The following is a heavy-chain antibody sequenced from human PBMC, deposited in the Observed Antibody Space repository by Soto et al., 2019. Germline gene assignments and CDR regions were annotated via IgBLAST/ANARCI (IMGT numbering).Heavy chain of an antibody. J-gene: IGHJ6*03. CDR3: ARRKEAWSGYYESYYYMDV. CDR1: GGSIISYY. CDR2: IYYSGST. D-gene: IGHD3-3*01. V-gene: IGHV4-59*08. Sequence: PSETLSLTCTVSGGSIISYYWSWIRQPPGKGLEWIGYIYYSGSTNYNPSLKSRVTISVDTSKNQFSLKLSSVTAADTAVYYCARRKEAWSGYYESYYYMDVWGKGTTVTVSS.